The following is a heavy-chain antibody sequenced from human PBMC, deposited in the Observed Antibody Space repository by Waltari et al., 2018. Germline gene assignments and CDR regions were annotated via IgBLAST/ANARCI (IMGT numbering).Heavy chain of an antibody. CDR3: ARSGRRVGGLKRSATANTTPEY. J-gene: IGHJ4*02. V-gene: IGHV4-34*02. CDR1: VVSFTGSC. CDR2: IDYSENT. D-gene: IGHD1-26*01. Sequence: QVQLQQWAAELLKPSETLSLTCAVSVVSFTGSCGHWFRPSPGKGLEWIGSIDYSENTNYNPSFRSRVTISLDKSRNQFSLGLTAVTATDTAVYYCARSGRRVGGLKRSATANTTPEYWGQGALVTVSS.